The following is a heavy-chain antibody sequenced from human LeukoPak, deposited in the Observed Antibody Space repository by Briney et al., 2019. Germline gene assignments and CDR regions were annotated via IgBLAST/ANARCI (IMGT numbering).Heavy chain of an antibody. J-gene: IGHJ4*02. CDR3: ARRNTPDLDY. Sequence: GGSLRLSCAASGFTFNNYSMNWVRQAPGKGLEWVSYISSSGSTIYYADSVKGRFTISRDNAKNSLYLQMNSLRAEDTAVYYCARRNTPDLDYWGQGTLVTVSS. D-gene: IGHD2-2*02. CDR2: ISSSGSTI. CDR1: GFTFNNYS. V-gene: IGHV3-48*04.